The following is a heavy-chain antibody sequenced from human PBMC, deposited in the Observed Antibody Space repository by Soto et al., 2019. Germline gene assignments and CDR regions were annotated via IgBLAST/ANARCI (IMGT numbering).Heavy chain of an antibody. V-gene: IGHV4-61*03. Sequence: SETLSLTCTVSGCSVISGNHYWSWIRQPPGKELEFIAYVFYSGSDNYNTSLKNRVTTSIDTSKNHFSLNLRSVTAADTAVYYCARGRGYGYGIDYWGRGALVTVS. D-gene: IGHD5-18*01. CDR2: VFYSGSD. CDR1: GCSVISGNHY. CDR3: ARGRGYGYGIDY. J-gene: IGHJ4*02.